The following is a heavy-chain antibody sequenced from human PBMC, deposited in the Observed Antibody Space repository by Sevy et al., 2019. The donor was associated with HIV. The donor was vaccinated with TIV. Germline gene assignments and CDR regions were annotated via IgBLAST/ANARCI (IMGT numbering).Heavy chain of an antibody. CDR3: ARHCSGGSCYSLLPHYYYGMDV. V-gene: IGHV3-7*01. CDR2: IKEDGSER. D-gene: IGHD2-15*01. J-gene: IGHJ6*02. Sequence: GGSLRLSRAASGFTFNMYWMTWVRQAPGEGLEWVANIKEDGSERNYLDSVKGRFTISRDNAKESLYLQINSLRAEDTAVYYCARHCSGGSCYSLLPHYYYGMDVWGQGTTVTVSS. CDR1: GFTFNMYW.